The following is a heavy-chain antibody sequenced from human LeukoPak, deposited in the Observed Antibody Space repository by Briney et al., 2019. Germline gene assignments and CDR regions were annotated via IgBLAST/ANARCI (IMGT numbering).Heavy chain of an antibody. Sequence: PSETLSLTCTVSGDSISPYSCSWVRQPAGKGLEWIGRIYASGYTDYDPSLRSRVTMSVDTSKNQFSLNLTSVTAADTAVFCGASKHIVTGTYFDSWGPGTLVTVSS. D-gene: IGHD2-21*01. CDR2: IYASGYT. V-gene: IGHV4-4*07. J-gene: IGHJ4*02. CDR3: ASKHIVTGTYFDS. CDR1: GDSISPYS.